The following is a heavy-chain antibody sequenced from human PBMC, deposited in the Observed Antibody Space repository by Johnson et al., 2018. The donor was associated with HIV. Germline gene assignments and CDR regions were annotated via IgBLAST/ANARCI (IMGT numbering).Heavy chain of an antibody. Sequence: VQLVESGGGLVQPGGSLRLSCAASGFTFDDYGMSWVHQAPGKGLEWVSGLNWNGGSTGYADSVKVRFTISRDNAKNSLYLQMNSLRAEETALYYCASGDELGDDAFDIWGQVTMVTVSS. CDR2: LNWNGGST. D-gene: IGHD7-27*01. CDR1: GFTFDDYG. CDR3: ASGDELGDDAFDI. J-gene: IGHJ3*02. V-gene: IGHV3-20*04.